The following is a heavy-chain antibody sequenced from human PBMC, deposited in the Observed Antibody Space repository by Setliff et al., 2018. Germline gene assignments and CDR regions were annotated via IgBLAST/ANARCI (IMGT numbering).Heavy chain of an antibody. D-gene: IGHD6-19*01. CDR1: GFMFSTYG. CDR2: ISGFTGDT. J-gene: IGHJ4*02. V-gene: IGHV1-18*01. CDR3: ARSSAPSVVLAADFDY. Sequence: RASVKVSCKTSGFMFSTYGLSWVRQAPGQGPEWIGCISGFTGDTKYAPKFQDRVILTIDESSTTAHMELRSLTSDDTAFYCCARSSAPSVVLAADFDYWGQGTLVTVSS.